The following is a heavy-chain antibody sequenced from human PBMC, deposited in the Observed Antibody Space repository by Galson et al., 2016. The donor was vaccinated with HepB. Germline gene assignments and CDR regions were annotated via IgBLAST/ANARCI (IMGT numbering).Heavy chain of an antibody. V-gene: IGHV3-23*01. D-gene: IGHD3-16*01. Sequence: SLRLSCAASGFTFSNYAMTWVRQAPGKGLQWVSTIRGSGGGTYYAASVEGRFTISRDNSKNTLYLQMRGLRAEDTAVFYCVRDPRSRGRELRLSAFDVWGKGTMVTVS. CDR3: VRDPRSRGRELRLSAFDV. J-gene: IGHJ3*01. CDR2: IRGSGGGT. CDR1: GFTFSNYA.